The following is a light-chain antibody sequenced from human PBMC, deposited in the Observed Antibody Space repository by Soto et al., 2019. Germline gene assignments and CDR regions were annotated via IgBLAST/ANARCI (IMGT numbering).Light chain of an antibody. CDR3: AAWDDSLNGVI. V-gene: IGLV1-44*01. Sequence: QSVLTQPPSASGTPGQRVTISCSGSSSSIGSNSVYWYQQLPGATPKLLIFTNSQRPSGVPDRFSGSKSGTSASLAISGLQSEDEAAYYCAAWDDSLNGVILGGGTKLTVL. CDR2: TNS. J-gene: IGLJ2*01. CDR1: SSSIGSNS.